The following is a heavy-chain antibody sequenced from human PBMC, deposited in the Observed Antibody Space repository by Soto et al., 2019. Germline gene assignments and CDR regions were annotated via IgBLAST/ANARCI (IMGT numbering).Heavy chain of an antibody. CDR3: ARLKYSSSSKWHYYYYYMDV. D-gene: IGHD6-6*01. J-gene: IGHJ6*03. Sequence: PGGSLRLSCATSGFILSDCAMNWVRQAPGKGLEWVSYISSSSSVIDYADSVKGRLTVSRDTSKNQFSLKLSSVTAADTAVYYCARLKYSSSSKWHYYYYYMDVWGKGTTVTVSS. V-gene: IGHV3-48*01. CDR2: ISSSSSVI. CDR1: GFILSDCA.